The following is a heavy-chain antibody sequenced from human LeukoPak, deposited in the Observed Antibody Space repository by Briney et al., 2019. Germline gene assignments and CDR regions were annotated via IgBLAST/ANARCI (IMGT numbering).Heavy chain of an antibody. D-gene: IGHD1-1*01. CDR3: ARGAGVPLLWNY. V-gene: IGHV4-34*01. CDR2: INHSGST. CDR1: GFTFSSYA. Sequence: GSLRLSCAASGFTFSSYAMSWVRQAPGKGLEWIGEINHSGSTNYNPSLKSRVTISVDTSKNQFSLKLSSVAAADTAVYYCARGAGVPLLWNYWGQGTLVTVSS. J-gene: IGHJ4*02.